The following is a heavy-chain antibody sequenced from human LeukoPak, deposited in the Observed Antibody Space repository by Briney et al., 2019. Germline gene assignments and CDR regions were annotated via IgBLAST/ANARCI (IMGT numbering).Heavy chain of an antibody. D-gene: IGHD5-18*01. V-gene: IGHV1-46*01. Sequence: ASVKFSCKASGYTFTSYYMHWVRQAPGQGLEWMGIINPSGGATSYAQKFQGRVTMTRDTSTSTVYMELSSLRSEDTAVYYCARDKSGYGPQYGMDVWGQGTTVTVFS. J-gene: IGHJ6*02. CDR2: INPSGGAT. CDR1: GYTFTSYY. CDR3: ARDKSGYGPQYGMDV.